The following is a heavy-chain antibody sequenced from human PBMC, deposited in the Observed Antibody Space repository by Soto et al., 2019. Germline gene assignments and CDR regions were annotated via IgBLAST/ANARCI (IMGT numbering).Heavy chain of an antibody. CDR2: IWYDGSNK. CDR3: ARESIAARGAFDI. CDR1: GFTFSSYG. J-gene: IGHJ3*02. Sequence: GGSLRLSCAASGFTFSSYGMHWVRQAPGEGLEWVAVIWYDGSNKYYADSVKGRFTISRDNSKNTLYLQMNSLRAEDTAVYYCARESIAARGAFDIWGQGTMVTVSS. V-gene: IGHV3-33*01. D-gene: IGHD6-6*01.